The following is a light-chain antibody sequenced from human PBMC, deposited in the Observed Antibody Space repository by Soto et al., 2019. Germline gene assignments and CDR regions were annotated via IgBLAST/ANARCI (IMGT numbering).Light chain of an antibody. CDR2: SNN. CDR3: EAWDDSLFV. J-gene: IGLJ1*01. CDR1: SSNIGSNT. Sequence: QSVLTQPPSASGTPGQRVTISCSGSSSNIGSNTVNWYQQLPGTAPKLLIYSNNQRPSGVPDRFSGSKSGTSASLAISGLQYEDEADYYCEAWDDSLFVFGNGTKLTVL. V-gene: IGLV1-44*01.